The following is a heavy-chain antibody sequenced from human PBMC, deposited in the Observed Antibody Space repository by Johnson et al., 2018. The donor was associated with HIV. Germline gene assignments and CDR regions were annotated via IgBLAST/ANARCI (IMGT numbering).Heavy chain of an antibody. V-gene: IGHV3-30-3*01. J-gene: IGHJ3*02. CDR3: AREKIRAFDI. CDR2: ISYDGSNK. Sequence: QVQLVESGGGVVRPGGSLRLSCAASGSTFDDYDMTWVRKAPGKGLEWVAVISYDGSNKYYAESVKGRFTISRDNSKNKLYLQMNSRRAEYTAVYYCAREKIRAFDIWGQGTMVTVSS. CDR1: GSTFDDYD.